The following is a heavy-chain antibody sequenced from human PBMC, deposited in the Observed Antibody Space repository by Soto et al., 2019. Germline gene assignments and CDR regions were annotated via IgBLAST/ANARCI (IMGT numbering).Heavy chain of an antibody. CDR2: ISAYNGNT. V-gene: IGHV1-18*04. CDR3: ARDRVVRGSFYYYYGMDV. D-gene: IGHD3-10*01. CDR1: GYTFTSYG. Sequence: ASVKVSCKASGYTFTSYGISWVRQAPGQGLEWMGWISAYNGNTNYAQKLQGRVTMTTDTSTSTAYMELRSLRSDDTAVYYCARDRVVRGSFYYYYGMDVWGQGTTGTVS. J-gene: IGHJ6*02.